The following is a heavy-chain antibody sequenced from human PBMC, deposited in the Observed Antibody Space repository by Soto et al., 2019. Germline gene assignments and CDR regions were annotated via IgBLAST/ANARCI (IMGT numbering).Heavy chain of an antibody. V-gene: IGHV3-30-3*01. CDR3: ARDFSSFSSSSDPYFDY. Sequence: QVQLVESGGGVVQPGRSLRLSCVASGFTFSSYAMHWVRQAPGKGLEWVAVISYDGSNKYYADSVKGRFTISRDNSKNTLYLQMNSLRAEDTAVYYCARDFSSFSSSSDPYFDYWGQGTLVTVSS. CDR2: ISYDGSNK. J-gene: IGHJ4*02. D-gene: IGHD6-6*01. CDR1: GFTFSSYA.